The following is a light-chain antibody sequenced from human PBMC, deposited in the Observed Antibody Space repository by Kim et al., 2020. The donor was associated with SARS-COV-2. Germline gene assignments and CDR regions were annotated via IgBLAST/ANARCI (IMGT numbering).Light chain of an antibody. J-gene: IGKJ2*01. CDR2: GAS. CDR3: QQYGSSPYT. CDR1: QSVSSSY. V-gene: IGKV3-20*01. Sequence: LSPGESAILSCRASQSVSSSYLAWYQQKRGQAPRLLIYGASSRATSIPAKFSGSGSGTDFTLTISRLEPEDFAVYYCQQYGSSPYTFGQGTKLEI.